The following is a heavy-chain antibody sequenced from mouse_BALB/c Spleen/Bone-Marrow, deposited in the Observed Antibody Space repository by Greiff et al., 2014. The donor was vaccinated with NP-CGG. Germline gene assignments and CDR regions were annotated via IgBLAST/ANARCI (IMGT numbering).Heavy chain of an antibody. CDR1: GFTFSSFG. J-gene: IGHJ4*01. V-gene: IGHV5-17*02. Sequence: EVMLVESGGGLVQPGGSRKLSCAASGFTFSSFGMHWVRQAPEKGLEWVAYISSGSSIIYYADTVKGRFTISRGNPKNTLFLQMTSLRSEDTAMYYCARSRSSGYHHYYAMDYWGQGTSVTVSS. CDR3: ARSRSSGYHHYYAMDY. D-gene: IGHD3-1*01. CDR2: ISSGSSII.